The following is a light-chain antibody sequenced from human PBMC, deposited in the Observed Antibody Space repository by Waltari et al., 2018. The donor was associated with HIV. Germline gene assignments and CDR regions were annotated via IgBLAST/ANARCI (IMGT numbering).Light chain of an antibody. CDR3: KKYTSPWT. Sequence: EIALTQSPETLSLSPGDGATLSCRASQSISSNYLGWFQLKPGQAPRLLVYGAFYRATGIPDKFTGSGSGTTFSLTITNLEPGDFGMYFCKKYTSPWTFGQGTKVEIK. CDR2: GAF. J-gene: IGKJ1*01. CDR1: QSISSNY. V-gene: IGKV3-20*01.